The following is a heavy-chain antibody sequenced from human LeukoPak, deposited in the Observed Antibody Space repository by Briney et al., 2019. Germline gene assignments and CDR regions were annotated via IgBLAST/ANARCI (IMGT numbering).Heavy chain of an antibody. CDR1: GYTFTSYD. J-gene: IGHJ4*02. Sequence: ASVKVSCKASGYTFTSYDINWVRQATGQGLEWMGWMNPNSGNTGYAQKFQGRVTMTRNTSISTAYMELSSLRSEDTAVYYCARGGHYYGSGSYSNHFDYWGQGTLVTVSS. D-gene: IGHD3-10*01. CDR3: ARGGHYYGSGSYSNHFDY. V-gene: IGHV1-8*01. CDR2: MNPNSGNT.